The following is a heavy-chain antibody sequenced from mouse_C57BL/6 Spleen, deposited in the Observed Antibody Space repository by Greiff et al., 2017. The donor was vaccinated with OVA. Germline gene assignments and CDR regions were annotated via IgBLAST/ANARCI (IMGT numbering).Heavy chain of an antibody. CDR2: ISDGGSYT. CDR1: GFTFSSYA. J-gene: IGHJ2*01. CDR3: ARDEDSSGYSY. Sequence: EVKLMESGGGLVKPGGSLKLSCAASGFTFSSYAMSWVRQTPEKRLEWVATISDGGSYTYYPDNVKGRFTISRDNAKNNLYLQMSHLKSEDTAMYYCARDEDSSGYSYWGQGTTLTVSS. V-gene: IGHV5-4*01. D-gene: IGHD3-2*02.